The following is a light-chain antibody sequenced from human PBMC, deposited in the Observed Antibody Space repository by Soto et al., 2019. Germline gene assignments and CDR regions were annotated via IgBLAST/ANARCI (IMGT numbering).Light chain of an antibody. V-gene: IGLV2-14*03. CDR2: DVN. J-gene: IGLJ3*02. CDR1: SSDVGGYDY. Sequence: QPVLTQPASVSGSPGQSITISCTGTSSDVGGYDYVSWFQHHPGKAPKLIIYDVNNRPSGVSNRLSGSKSGNTASLTISGLQAEDEADYYCSSYTTTTLLFGGGTKLTVL. CDR3: SSYTTTTLL.